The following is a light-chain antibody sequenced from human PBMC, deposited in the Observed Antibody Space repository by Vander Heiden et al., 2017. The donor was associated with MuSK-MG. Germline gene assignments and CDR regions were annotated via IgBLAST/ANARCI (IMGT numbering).Light chain of an antibody. CDR1: QSVLYSSSTTNY. CDR3: QQYYTTPYT. J-gene: IGKJ2*01. Sequence: DIVVTQSPDSLALSPGERATINCKSSQSVLYSSSTTNYLAWYQQKPGQPPKLLIYWASTRESGVPDRFSGSGSGTDFTLTISSLQAEDVAVYYCQQYYTTPYTFGQGTKLEIK. CDR2: WAS. V-gene: IGKV4-1*01.